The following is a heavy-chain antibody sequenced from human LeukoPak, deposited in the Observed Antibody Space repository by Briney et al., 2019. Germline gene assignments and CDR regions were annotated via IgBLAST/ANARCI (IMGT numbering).Heavy chain of an antibody. Sequence: GASVTVSCTASGYTFTVYYMHWVRQAPGQGLEWMGWINPNSGGTNYAQKFQGRVTMTRDTSISTAYMELSRLRSDDTAVYYCAREWFGELFSPWFDPWGQGTLVTVSS. CDR3: AREWFGELFSPWFDP. D-gene: IGHD3-10*01. V-gene: IGHV1-2*02. CDR1: GYTFTVYY. J-gene: IGHJ5*02. CDR2: INPNSGGT.